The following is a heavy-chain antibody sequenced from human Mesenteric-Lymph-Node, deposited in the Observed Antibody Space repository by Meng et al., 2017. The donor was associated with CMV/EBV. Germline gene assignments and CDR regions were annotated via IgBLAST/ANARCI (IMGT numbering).Heavy chain of an antibody. CDR3: ARFDYYGLDV. Sequence: SETLSLTCTVSGDSISTSDYYWGWIRQPPGKGLEWIGNIYYSGTTYYNPSLKSRVTVSVDTSKNQFSLKLSSVTAADTAVYYCARFDYYGLDVWGRGTTVTVSS. CDR2: IYYSGTT. CDR1: GDSISTSDYY. J-gene: IGHJ6*02. V-gene: IGHV4-39*07.